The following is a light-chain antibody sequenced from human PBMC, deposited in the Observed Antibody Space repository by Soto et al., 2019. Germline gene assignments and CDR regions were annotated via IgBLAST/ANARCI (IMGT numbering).Light chain of an antibody. Sequence: QSALTQPASVSGSPGQSITISCTGISSDVGDYNYVSWYQQHPGKAPKVMIYEVNNRPSGVSNRFSGSKSGNTASLTISGLQAEDEADYYCSSYTSSSTYVFGTGTKVTVL. CDR2: EVN. J-gene: IGLJ1*01. CDR1: SSDVGDYNY. V-gene: IGLV2-14*01. CDR3: SSYTSSSTYV.